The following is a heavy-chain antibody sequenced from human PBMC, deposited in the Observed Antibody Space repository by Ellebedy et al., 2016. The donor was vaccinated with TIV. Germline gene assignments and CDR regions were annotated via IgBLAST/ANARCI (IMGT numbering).Heavy chain of an antibody. CDR1: GFTFSSYG. Sequence: GGSLRLXCAASGFTFSSYGMHWVRQAPGKGLEWVAVISYDGSNKYYADSVKGRFTISRDNSKNTLYLQMNSLRAEDTAVYDCAKDYSSGWYGVDYFDYWGQGTLVTVSS. D-gene: IGHD6-19*01. CDR3: AKDYSSGWYGVDYFDY. V-gene: IGHV3-30*18. CDR2: ISYDGSNK. J-gene: IGHJ4*02.